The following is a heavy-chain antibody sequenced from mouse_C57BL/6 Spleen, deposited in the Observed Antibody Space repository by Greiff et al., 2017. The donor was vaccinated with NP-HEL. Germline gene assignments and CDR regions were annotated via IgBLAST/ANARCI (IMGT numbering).Heavy chain of an antibody. Sequence: QVQLKQSGAELVKPGASVKLSCKASGYTFTSYWMHWVKQRPGQGLEWIGMIHPNSGSTNYNEKFKSKATLTVDKSSSTAYMQLSSLTSEDSAVYYCARLGSWFAYWGQGTLVTVSA. V-gene: IGHV1-64*01. J-gene: IGHJ3*01. CDR2: IHPNSGST. CDR1: GYTFTSYW. D-gene: IGHD3-3*01. CDR3: ARLGSWFAY.